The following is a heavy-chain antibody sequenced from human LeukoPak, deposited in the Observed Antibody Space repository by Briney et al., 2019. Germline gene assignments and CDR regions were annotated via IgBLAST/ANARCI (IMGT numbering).Heavy chain of an antibody. D-gene: IGHD3-22*01. V-gene: IGHV4-34*01. CDR1: GGSFSGYY. CDR3: ARHSYYYDSSGYYYYYYYMDV. Sequence: SETLSLTCAVYGGSFSGYYWSWIRQPPGKGLEWIGEINHSGSTNHNPSLKSRVTISVDTSKNQFSLKLSSVTAADTAVYYCARHSYYYDSSGYYYYYYYMDVWGKGTTVTISS. CDR2: INHSGST. J-gene: IGHJ6*03.